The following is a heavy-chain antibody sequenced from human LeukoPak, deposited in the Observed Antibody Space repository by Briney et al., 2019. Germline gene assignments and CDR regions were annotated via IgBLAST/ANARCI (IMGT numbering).Heavy chain of an antibody. J-gene: IGHJ4*02. V-gene: IGHV4-34*01. CDR1: GGSFSGYY. CDR2: INHSGST. Sequence: SETLSLTCAVYGGSFSGYYWSWIRQSPGKGLEWIGEINHSGSTNYNPSLKSRVTISVDTSKNQFSLKLSSVTSADTAVYYCARGRGSSSWYRGVFFDYWGQGTLVTVSS. D-gene: IGHD6-13*01. CDR3: ARGRGSSSWYRGVFFDY.